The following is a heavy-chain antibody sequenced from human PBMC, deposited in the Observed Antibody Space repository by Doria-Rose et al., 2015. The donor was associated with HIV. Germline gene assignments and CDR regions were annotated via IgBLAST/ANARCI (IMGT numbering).Heavy chain of an antibody. V-gene: IGHV2-26*01. D-gene: IGHD6-13*01. CDR2: IFSDDER. Sequence: GPVLVKPTETLTLTRTVSGVSLSSPGMGVRWIRQPPGKALEWLANIFSDDERSYKTSLKSRLTISRGTSKSQVVLTMTDMDPVDTATYYCARIKSSRWYHKYYFDFWGQGTLVIVSA. CDR1: GVSLSSPGMG. J-gene: IGHJ4*02. CDR3: ARIKSSRWYHKYYFDF.